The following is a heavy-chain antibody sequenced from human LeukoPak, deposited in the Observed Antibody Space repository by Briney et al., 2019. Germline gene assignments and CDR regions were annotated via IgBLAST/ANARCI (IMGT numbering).Heavy chain of an antibody. J-gene: IGHJ5*02. V-gene: IGHV4-39*07. CDR1: GGSISSSSYS. Sequence: SETLSLTCTVSGGSISSSSYSWGWIRQPPGKGLEWIGSIYYSGSTYYNPSLKSRVTISVDTSKNQYSLKLSSVTAADTAVYYCAREIIAVAGKGWFDPWGQGTLVSVSS. CDR2: IYYSGST. D-gene: IGHD6-19*01. CDR3: AREIIAVAGKGWFDP.